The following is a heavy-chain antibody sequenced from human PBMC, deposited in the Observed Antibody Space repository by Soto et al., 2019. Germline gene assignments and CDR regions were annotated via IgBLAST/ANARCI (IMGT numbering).Heavy chain of an antibody. CDR1: GFTFNNYG. J-gene: IGHJ4*02. Sequence: GGSLRLSCAASGFTFNNYGMTWVRQAPGKGLEWVSVTSGRGDKTFYADSVKGRFTFSRDISKNTLYLQMNSLRAEDTAIYYCVKNRGMSSYEPAVDWGQGTLVTVSS. CDR3: VKNRGMSSYEPAVD. D-gene: IGHD3-22*01. V-gene: IGHV3-23*01. CDR2: TSGRGDKT.